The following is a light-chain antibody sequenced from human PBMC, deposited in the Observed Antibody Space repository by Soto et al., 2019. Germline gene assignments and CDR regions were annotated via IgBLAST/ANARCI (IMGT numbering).Light chain of an antibody. CDR1: QGIRND. CDR3: LQYHSYLLYT. J-gene: IGKJ2*01. CDR2: AAS. Sequence: DIQMTQSPSSLSASVGDRVIITCRASQGIRNDLGWYQQKPGKAPKHLIYAASSLQSGVPSRFSGSGSGTEFTLTISSLQPEDFATYYCLQYHSYLLYTFGQGTKVEIK. V-gene: IGKV1-17*01.